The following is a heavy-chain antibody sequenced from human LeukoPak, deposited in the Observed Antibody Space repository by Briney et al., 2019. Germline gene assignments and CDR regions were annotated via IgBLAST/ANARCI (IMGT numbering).Heavy chain of an antibody. D-gene: IGHD1-26*01. Sequence: GGSLRLSCAASGLTFSTYWMHWVRQAPGKGLAWVARINPDGSIRTYANSVQGRVTISRDTAKDTLFLQMNSLRAEDTAVYYCAREARVGGALQYWGQGTPVSVSS. V-gene: IGHV3-74*03. CDR3: AREARVGGALQY. J-gene: IGHJ4*02. CDR1: GLTFSTYW. CDR2: INPDGSIR.